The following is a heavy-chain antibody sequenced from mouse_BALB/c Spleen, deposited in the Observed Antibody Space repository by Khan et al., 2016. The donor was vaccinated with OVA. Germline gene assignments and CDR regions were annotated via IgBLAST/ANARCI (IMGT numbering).Heavy chain of an antibody. Sequence: EVQLMESGAGIVQPGGSLKRSCAASSFTISSYGMSSVSQTPDKRLELVATIDSNCGSTDYPDSLKGRFTISGDKANNTPYLQMRSLKSVDTAMYYCASSANWGQGTTLTVSS. CDR3: ASSAN. CDR1: SFTISSYG. V-gene: IGHV5-6-3*01. J-gene: IGHJ2*01. CDR2: IDSNCGST.